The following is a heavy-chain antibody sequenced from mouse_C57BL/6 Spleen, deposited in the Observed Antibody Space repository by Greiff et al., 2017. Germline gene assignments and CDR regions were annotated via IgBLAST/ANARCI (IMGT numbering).Heavy chain of an antibody. CDR1: GYSFTDYN. D-gene: IGHD2-2*01. V-gene: IGHV1-39*01. CDR3: ASEANYGYSYYFDY. CDR2: INPNYGTT. Sequence: LEESGPELVKPGASVKISCKASGYSFTDYNMNWVKQSNGKSLEWIGVINPNYGTTSYNQKFKGKATLTVDQSSSTAYMQLNSLTSEDSAVYYCASEANYGYSYYFDYWGQGTTLTVSS. J-gene: IGHJ2*01.